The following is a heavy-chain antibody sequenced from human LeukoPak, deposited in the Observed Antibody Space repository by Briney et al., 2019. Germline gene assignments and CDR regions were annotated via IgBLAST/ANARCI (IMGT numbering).Heavy chain of an antibody. J-gene: IGHJ3*02. CDR3: ASPMIGPHAFDI. V-gene: IGHV1-2*02. Sequence: GASVKVSCKASGYTFTDNYMHWVQQAPGQGLEWMGWINPNSGGTNYAQKFQGRVTMTRDTSISTAYMELSRLRSDDTAVYYCASPMIGPHAFDIWGQGTMVTVSS. D-gene: IGHD2-21*01. CDR2: INPNSGGT. CDR1: GYTFTDNY.